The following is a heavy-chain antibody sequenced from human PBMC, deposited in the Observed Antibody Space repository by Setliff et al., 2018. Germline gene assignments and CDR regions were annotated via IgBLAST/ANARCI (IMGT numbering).Heavy chain of an antibody. J-gene: IGHJ4*02. CDR3: AKRIGSGWFGLDY. Sequence: PVGSLRLSCAASGFTFSSYAMSWVRQAPGKGLEWVSAISGSGGSTYYADSVKGRFTISRDNSKNTLYLQMNSLRAEDTAVYYCAKRIGSGWFGLDYWGQGTLVTVSS. CDR1: GFTFSSYA. D-gene: IGHD6-19*01. V-gene: IGHV3-23*01. CDR2: ISGSGGST.